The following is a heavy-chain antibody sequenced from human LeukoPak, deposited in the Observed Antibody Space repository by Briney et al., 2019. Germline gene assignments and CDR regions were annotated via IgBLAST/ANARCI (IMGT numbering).Heavy chain of an antibody. CDR3: TRGAGSTTSNDAFDI. J-gene: IGHJ3*02. Sequence: PSQTLTLTCAVSGGSISSGSYSWGWIPQPPGKGLEWIGYFFYTGNTYYNASLKSRVTISVDTSKNQFSLKVSSVTAADTAVYYCTRGAGSTTSNDAFDIWGQGTMVTVSS. CDR1: GGSISSGSYS. V-gene: IGHV4-30-4*07. D-gene: IGHD1-1*01. CDR2: FFYTGNT.